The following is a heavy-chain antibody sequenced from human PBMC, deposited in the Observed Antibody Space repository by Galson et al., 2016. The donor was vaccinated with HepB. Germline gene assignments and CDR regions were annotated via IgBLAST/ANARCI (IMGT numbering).Heavy chain of an antibody. CDR1: GFTFSLYG. J-gene: IGHJ4*02. V-gene: IGHV3-30*18. Sequence: SLRLSCAASGFTFSLYGMLWVRQAPGKGPEWVAVISYDGSNEYYADSVKGRFTISRDNSKNTLYLQMNSLRAEDTAVYYCANLGWGSFVPHYFDYWGQGTLVTVSS. CDR2: ISYDGSNE. D-gene: IGHD7-27*01. CDR3: ANLGWGSFVPHYFDY.